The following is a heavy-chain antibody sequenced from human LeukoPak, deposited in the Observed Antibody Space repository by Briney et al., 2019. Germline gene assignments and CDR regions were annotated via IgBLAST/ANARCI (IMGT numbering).Heavy chain of an antibody. Sequence: ASVKVSCEASGYTFTGYYVHWVRQAPGQGLEWMGWINPNSGGTNYAQKFQGRVTMTRDTSISTAYMELSRLRSDDTAVYYCARGHYDILTGYYPEYYFDYWGQGTLVTVSS. V-gene: IGHV1-2*02. CDR1: GYTFTGYY. CDR3: ARGHYDILTGYYPEYYFDY. D-gene: IGHD3-9*01. CDR2: INPNSGGT. J-gene: IGHJ4*02.